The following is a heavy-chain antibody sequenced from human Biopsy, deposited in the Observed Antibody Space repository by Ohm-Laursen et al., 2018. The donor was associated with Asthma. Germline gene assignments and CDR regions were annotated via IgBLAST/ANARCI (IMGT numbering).Heavy chain of an antibody. J-gene: IGHJ6*04. CDR3: ARAVDYSHNYGINV. Sequence: GASVKVSCKTSGYTFNSAGITWVRQAPGQGLEWMGWISVYNGNTKVAQKLQDRVTIITDTSTSTAYMELRSLRSDDTAVYFCARAVDYSHNYGINVWGRGTTVTVSP. CDR2: ISVYNGNT. V-gene: IGHV1-18*01. CDR1: GYTFNSAG. D-gene: IGHD5-24*01.